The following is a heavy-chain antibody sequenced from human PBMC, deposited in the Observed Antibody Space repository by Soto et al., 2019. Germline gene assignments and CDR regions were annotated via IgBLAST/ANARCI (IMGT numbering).Heavy chain of an antibody. CDR2: ISSPTNYI. CDR3: ARESEDLTSNFDY. J-gene: IGHJ4*02. Sequence: VQLVESGGGLVKPGGPLRLSCPASGFTFTRYTMNWVRQAPGKGLEWVSSISSPTNYIYYGDSMKGRFTISRDNAKNSLYLEMNSLRAEDTAVYYCARESEDLTSNFDYWGQGTLVTVSS. V-gene: IGHV3-21*06. CDR1: GFTFTRYT.